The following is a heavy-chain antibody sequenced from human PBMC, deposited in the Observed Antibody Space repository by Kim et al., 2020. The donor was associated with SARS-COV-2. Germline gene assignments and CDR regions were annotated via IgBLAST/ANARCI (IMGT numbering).Heavy chain of an antibody. Sequence: SQTLSLTCAISGDSVSSNSAAWNWIRQSPSRGLEWLGRTYYRSKWYNDYAVSVKSRITINPDTSKNQFSLQLNSVTPEDTAVYYCARGVVVVPAARTMRAGCAFDIWGQGTMVTVSS. J-gene: IGHJ3*02. CDR2: TYYRSKWYN. CDR1: GDSVSSNSAA. CDR3: ARGVVVVPAARTMRAGCAFDI. V-gene: IGHV6-1*01. D-gene: IGHD2-2*01.